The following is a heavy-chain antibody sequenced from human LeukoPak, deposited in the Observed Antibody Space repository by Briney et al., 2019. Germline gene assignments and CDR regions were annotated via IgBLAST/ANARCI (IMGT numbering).Heavy chain of an antibody. CDR2: IYYSGST. V-gene: IGHV4-30-4*08. Sequence: SQTLSLTCTVSGGSISSGDYYWSWIRQPPGKGLEWIGYIYYSGSTYYNPSLKSRVTISVDTSKNQFSLKLSSVTAADTAVYYCAREGYYDFWSSYPYYYYMDVWGKGTTVTVSS. D-gene: IGHD3-3*01. CDR1: GGSISSGDYY. CDR3: AREGYYDFWSSYPYYYYMDV. J-gene: IGHJ6*03.